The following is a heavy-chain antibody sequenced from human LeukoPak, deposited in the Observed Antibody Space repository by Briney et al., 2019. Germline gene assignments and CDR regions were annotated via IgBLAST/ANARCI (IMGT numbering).Heavy chain of an antibody. J-gene: IGHJ3*02. CDR3: ARSRDFWSGYTDAFDI. CDR1: GYSFTSYW. V-gene: IGHV5-51*01. Sequence: GESLKISCKGSGYSFTSYWIGWVRQMPGKGLEWMGNIYRGDSDTRYSPSFQGQVTISADKSISTAYLQWSSLKASDTAMYYCARSRDFWSGYTDAFDIWGQGTMVTVSS. D-gene: IGHD3-3*01. CDR2: IYRGDSDT.